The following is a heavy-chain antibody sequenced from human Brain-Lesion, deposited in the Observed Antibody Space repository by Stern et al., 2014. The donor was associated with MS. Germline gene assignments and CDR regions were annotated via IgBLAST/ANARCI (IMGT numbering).Heavy chain of an antibody. J-gene: IGHJ4*02. CDR2: ISSDGSSI. V-gene: IGHV3-74*02. Sequence: EVQLVESGGGLVQPGGSLRLSCAAAGLTFSSNWMHWVRQPPGKGLVWVSRISSDGSSIQYADSVKGRFTISRDNAKNTLYLQMNSLRAEDTAVYYCATNPSAYFHYWGQGTLVTVSS. CDR1: GLTFSSNW. CDR3: ATNPSAYFHY.